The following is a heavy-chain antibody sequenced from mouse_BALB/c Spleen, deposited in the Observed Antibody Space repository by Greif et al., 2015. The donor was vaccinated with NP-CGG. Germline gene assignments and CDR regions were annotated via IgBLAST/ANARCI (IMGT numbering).Heavy chain of an antibody. CDR3: ARSPSWLRLYYFDY. CDR1: GYTFTSYW. V-gene: IGHV1-7*01. J-gene: IGHJ2*01. Sequence: VQLQQSGAELAKPGASVKMSCKASGYTFTSYWMHWVKQRPGQGLEWIGYINPSTGYTEYNQKFKDKATLTADKSSSTAYMQLSSLTSEDSAVYYCARSPSWLRLYYFDYWGQGTTLTVSS. CDR2: INPSTGYT. D-gene: IGHD2-2*01.